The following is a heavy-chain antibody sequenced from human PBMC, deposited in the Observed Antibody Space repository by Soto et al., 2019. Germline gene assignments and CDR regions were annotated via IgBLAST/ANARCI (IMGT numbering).Heavy chain of an antibody. J-gene: IGHJ5*02. CDR1: GYTFTSYG. CDR3: ARRAFEYSSSSGWFDP. V-gene: IGHV1-18*01. CDR2: ISAYNGNT. Sequence: ASVKVSCKASGYTFTSYGISWVRQAPGQGLEWMGGISAYNGNTNYAQKLQGRVTITTDTSTSTAYMELSSLRSEDTAVYYCARRAFEYSSSSGWFDPWGQGTLVTVSS. D-gene: IGHD6-6*01.